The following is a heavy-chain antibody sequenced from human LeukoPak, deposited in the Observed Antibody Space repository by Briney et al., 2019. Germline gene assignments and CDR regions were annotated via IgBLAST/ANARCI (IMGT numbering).Heavy chain of an antibody. D-gene: IGHD2-15*01. CDR3: ARRDVVVVAARLGTFDI. J-gene: IGHJ3*02. V-gene: IGHV5-51*01. Sequence: GESLKIFCKGSGYSFTSYWNGWVRQRPGKGLEWMGIIYPGDSDTRYSPSFQGQVTISADKSISTAYLQWSSLKASDTAMYYCARRDVVVVAARLGTFDIWGQGTMVTVSS. CDR1: GYSFTSYW. CDR2: IYPGDSDT.